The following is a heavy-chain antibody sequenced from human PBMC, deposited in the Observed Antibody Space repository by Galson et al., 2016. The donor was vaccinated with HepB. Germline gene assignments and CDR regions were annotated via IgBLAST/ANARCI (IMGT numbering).Heavy chain of an antibody. CDR3: AKDYRYGDSCCHFDS. Sequence: SCKASGYTFTINGLHWVRQAPGKGLEWVSGIIENGGDTYYADSVKGRFTISRDNSKNTLYLQMNSLRAEDTAVYYCAKDYRYGDSCCHFDSWGQGTLLTVSS. J-gene: IGHJ4*02. CDR2: IIENGGDT. V-gene: IGHV3-23*01. CDR1: GYTFTING. D-gene: IGHD2-15*01.